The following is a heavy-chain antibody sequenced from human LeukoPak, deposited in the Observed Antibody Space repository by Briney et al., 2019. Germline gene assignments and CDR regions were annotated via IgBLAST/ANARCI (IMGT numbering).Heavy chain of an antibody. Sequence: SETLSLTCTVSGGSISSGDYYWSWIRQPPGKGLEWIGYIYYSGSTYYNPSLKSRVTISVDTSKNQFSLKLSSVTAADTAVYYCARGDGWELRPFDYWGQGTLVTVSS. V-gene: IGHV4-30-4*08. CDR2: IYYSGST. CDR1: GGSISSGDYY. CDR3: ARGDGWELRPFDY. J-gene: IGHJ4*02. D-gene: IGHD1-26*01.